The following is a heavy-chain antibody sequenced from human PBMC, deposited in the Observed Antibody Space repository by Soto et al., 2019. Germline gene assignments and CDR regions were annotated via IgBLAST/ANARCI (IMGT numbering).Heavy chain of an antibody. CDR3: ARASNKRGYSYVPAY. CDR1: GASIRSYY. J-gene: IGHJ4*02. Sequence: LSLTCSVSGASIRSYYWSWFRQPPGKGLEWIGYIYDSGSTNYNPSLESRLTISVDTSKNQFSLKLSSVTAADTAVYYCARASNKRGYSYVPAYWGQGTLVTVSS. CDR2: IYDSGST. V-gene: IGHV4-59*12. D-gene: IGHD5-18*01.